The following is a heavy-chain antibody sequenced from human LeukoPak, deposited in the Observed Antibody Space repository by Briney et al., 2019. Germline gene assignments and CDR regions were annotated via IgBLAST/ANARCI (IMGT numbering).Heavy chain of an antibody. D-gene: IGHD2-2*01. J-gene: IGHJ6*03. CDR1: GGSFSGYY. CDR3: ARGRIYVVVVPAAIRRHYYYVDV. V-gene: IGHV4-34*01. CDR2: INHSGST. Sequence: SETLSLTCAVYGGSFSGYYWSWIRQPPGKGLEWIGEINHSGSTNYNPSLKSRVTISVDTSKNQFSLKLSSVTAADTAVYYCARGRIYVVVVPAAIRRHYYYVDVWGKGTTVTVSS.